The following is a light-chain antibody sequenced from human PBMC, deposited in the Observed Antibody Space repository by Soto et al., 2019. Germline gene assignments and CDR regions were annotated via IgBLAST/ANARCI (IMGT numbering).Light chain of an antibody. CDR1: SSNIGNTP. CDR2: NDD. CDR3: AAWDDSLNSVV. V-gene: IGLV1-44*01. Sequence: QPVLTQPPSASGTPGQRVTISCSGSSSNIGNTPVNWYQQLPGAAPKLLIYNDDQRPSGVPDRFSGSKSGTSASLAISGLQSEDEAYYYCAAWDDSLNSVVFGGGTKLTVL. J-gene: IGLJ2*01.